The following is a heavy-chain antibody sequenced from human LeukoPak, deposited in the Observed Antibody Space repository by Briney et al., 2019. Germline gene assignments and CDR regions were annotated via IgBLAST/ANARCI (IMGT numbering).Heavy chain of an antibody. J-gene: IGHJ4*02. Sequence: ASVKVSCKASGYTFTGYYMHWVRQAPGQGLEWMGIINPSGGSTSYAQKFQGRVTMTRDTSTSTVYMELSSLRSEDTAVYYCARLGYGSGWLMGIDYWGQGTLVTVSS. D-gene: IGHD6-19*01. CDR2: INPSGGST. V-gene: IGHV1-46*01. CDR3: ARLGYGSGWLMGIDY. CDR1: GYTFTGYY.